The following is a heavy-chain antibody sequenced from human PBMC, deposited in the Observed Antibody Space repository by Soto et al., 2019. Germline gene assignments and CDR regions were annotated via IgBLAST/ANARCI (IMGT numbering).Heavy chain of an antibody. V-gene: IGHV1-18*01. Sequence: GASVKVSCKASGYTFTSYGISWVRQAPGQGLEWMGWISAYNGNTNYAQKLQGRVTMTTDTSTSTAYMELRSLRSDDTAVYYCARDLALEYSSGWYDYWGQGTLVTVSS. CDR1: GYTFTSYG. CDR3: ARDLALEYSSGWYDY. J-gene: IGHJ4*02. CDR2: ISAYNGNT. D-gene: IGHD6-19*01.